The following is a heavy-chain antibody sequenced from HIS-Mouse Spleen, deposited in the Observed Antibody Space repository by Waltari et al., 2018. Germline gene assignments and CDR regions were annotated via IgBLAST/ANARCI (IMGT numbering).Heavy chain of an antibody. J-gene: IGHJ3*02. CDR1: GGSISSYY. D-gene: IGHD6-6*01. V-gene: IGHV4-59*01. Sequence: QVQLQESGPGLVKPSETLSLTCTVSGGSISSYYWSWIRRPPGKGLEWIGYIYYSGSHNYHPSLKSRVTISVDTSKNQFSLKLSSVTAADTAVYYCARVIPIAARLGAFDIWGQGTMVTVSS. CDR3: ARVIPIAARLGAFDI. CDR2: IYYSGSH.